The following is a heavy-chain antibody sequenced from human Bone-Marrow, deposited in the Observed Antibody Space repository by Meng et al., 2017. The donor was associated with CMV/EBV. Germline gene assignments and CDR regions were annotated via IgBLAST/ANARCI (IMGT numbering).Heavy chain of an antibody. CDR2: IIPNFGTA. CDR3: AVDYYDFWSGYRPGPAGYYYGMDV. CDR1: GGTFSSYA. V-gene: IGHV1-69*05. J-gene: IGHJ6*02. Sequence: SVKVSCKASGGTFSSYAISWVQQAPGQGLEWMGGIIPNFGTANYAQKFQGRVTITTDESTSTAYMELSSLRSEDTAVYYCAVDYYDFWSGYRPGPAGYYYGMDVWGQGTTVTVSS. D-gene: IGHD3-3*01.